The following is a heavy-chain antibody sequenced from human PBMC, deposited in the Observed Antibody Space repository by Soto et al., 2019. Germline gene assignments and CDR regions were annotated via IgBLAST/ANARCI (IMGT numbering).Heavy chain of an antibody. J-gene: IGHJ4*02. CDR3: AKLHNYYDRDDY. V-gene: IGHV3-23*01. CDR2: ISGSGGST. D-gene: IGHD3-22*01. CDR1: GFTFSSYA. Sequence: PGGSLRLSCAASGFTFSSYAMSWVRQAPGKGLEWVSAISGSGGSTYYADSVKGRFTISRDNSKNTLYLQTRSLRAEDTAVFYCAKLHNYYDRDDYWGQGTLVTVSS.